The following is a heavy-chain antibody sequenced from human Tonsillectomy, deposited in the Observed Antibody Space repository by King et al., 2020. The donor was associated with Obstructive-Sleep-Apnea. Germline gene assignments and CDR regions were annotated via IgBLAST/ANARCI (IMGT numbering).Heavy chain of an antibody. CDR2: IKSKSEGGTT. V-gene: IGHV3-15*01. CDR3: TPYATAVAGTL. D-gene: IGHD6-19*01. J-gene: IGHJ4*02. Sequence: VQLVESGGGLVKPGGSLRLSCAASGFTFSNAWMSWVRQSPGKGLEWGGRIKSKSEGGTTDYAAPAKGRFIISRDDSENTLYLQKNSLKTEDTAVYYCTPYATAVAGTLGGQGTLVTVSS. CDR1: GFTFSNAW.